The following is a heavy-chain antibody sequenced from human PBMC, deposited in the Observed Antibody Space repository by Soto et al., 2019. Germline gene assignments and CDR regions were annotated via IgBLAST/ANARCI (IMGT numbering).Heavy chain of an antibody. CDR1: GFTFSSYW. V-gene: IGHV3-74*01. Sequence: GGSLRLSXAASGFTFSSYWMHWVRQAPGKGLVWVSRINSDGSSTSYADSVKGRFTISRDNAKNTLYLQMNSLRAEDTAVYYCASDYDILTGYSNWGQGTLVTVSS. J-gene: IGHJ4*02. CDR2: INSDGSST. D-gene: IGHD3-9*01. CDR3: ASDYDILTGYSN.